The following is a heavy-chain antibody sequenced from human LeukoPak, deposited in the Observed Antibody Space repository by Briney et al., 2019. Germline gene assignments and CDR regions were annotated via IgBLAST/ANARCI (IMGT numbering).Heavy chain of an antibody. Sequence: GGSLRLSCAASGFTFDDYGMSWVRQAPGKGLEWVSGINWNGGSAGYADSVKGRFTISRDNSKNTLYLQMNSLRAEDTAVYYCAKAYDFWSETPGDYWGQGTLVTVSS. J-gene: IGHJ4*02. CDR2: INWNGGSA. CDR3: AKAYDFWSETPGDY. V-gene: IGHV3-20*04. CDR1: GFTFDDYG. D-gene: IGHD3-3*01.